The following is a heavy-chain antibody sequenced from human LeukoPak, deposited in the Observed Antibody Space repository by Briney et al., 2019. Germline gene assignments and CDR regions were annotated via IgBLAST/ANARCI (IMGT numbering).Heavy chain of an antibody. CDR1: GGTFSSYA. CDR3: ASTDIVVVPATNYYYGMDV. Sequence: SVKVSCKASGGTFSSYAISWVRQAPGQGLEWMGRIIPILGIANYAQKFQGRVTITADKSTSTAYMELSSLRSEDTAVYYCASTDIVVVPATNYYYGMDVWGQGTTVAVSS. CDR2: IIPILGIA. D-gene: IGHD2-2*01. J-gene: IGHJ6*02. V-gene: IGHV1-69*04.